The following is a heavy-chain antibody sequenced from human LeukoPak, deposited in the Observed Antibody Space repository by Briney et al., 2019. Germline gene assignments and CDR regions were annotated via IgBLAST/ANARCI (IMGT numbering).Heavy chain of an antibody. CDR3: ARDLLPLGGTLGNWFDP. V-gene: IGHV3-23*01. CDR1: GFTFNSYN. D-gene: IGHD1-26*01. CDR2: ISGSGGRT. J-gene: IGHJ5*02. Sequence: GGSLRLSCVASGFTFNSYNINWVRQAPGNGLEWVATISGSGGRTFHADSVKGRFTISRDNSMNTLFLQMNSLRVDDTAVYYCARDLLPLGGTLGNWFDPWGQGTLVTVSS.